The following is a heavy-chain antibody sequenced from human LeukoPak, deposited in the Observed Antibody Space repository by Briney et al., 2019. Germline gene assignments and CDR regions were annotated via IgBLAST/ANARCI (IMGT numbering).Heavy chain of an antibody. V-gene: IGHV3-23*01. CDR1: GFTFSSYG. D-gene: IGHD2-2*01. CDR2: ISGSGGST. J-gene: IGHJ6*03. CDR3: AKSLVVVRYYYMDV. Sequence: GGTLRLSCAASGFTFSSYGMSWVRQAPGKGLEWVSAISGSGGSTYYADSVKGRFTISRDNSKNTLYLQMNSLRAEDTAVYYCAKSLVVVRYYYMDVWGKGTTVTISS.